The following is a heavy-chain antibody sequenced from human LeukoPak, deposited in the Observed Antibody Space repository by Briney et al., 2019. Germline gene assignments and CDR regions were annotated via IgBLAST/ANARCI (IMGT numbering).Heavy chain of an antibody. CDR2: IYYSGST. V-gene: IGHV4-39*01. J-gene: IGHJ4*02. D-gene: IGHD5-24*01. CDR1: GGSISSSSYY. CDR3: ARQTRGEMATVLFDY. Sequence: SETLSLTCTVSGGSISSSSYYWGWIRQPPGKGLEWIGSIYYSGSTYYNPSLKSRVTISVDTSKNQFSLKLSSVTAADTAVYYCARQTRGEMATVLFDYWGQGTLVTVSS.